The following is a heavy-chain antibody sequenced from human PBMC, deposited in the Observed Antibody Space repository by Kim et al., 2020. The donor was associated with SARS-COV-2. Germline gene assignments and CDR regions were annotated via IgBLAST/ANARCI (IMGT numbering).Heavy chain of an antibody. D-gene: IGHD6-19*01. CDR3: ARGGYSSGWFDY. Sequence: NYAQQFQGRVTITADESTSTAYMELSSLRSEDTAVYYCARGGYSSGWFDYWGQGTLVTVSS. V-gene: IGHV1-69*01. J-gene: IGHJ4*02.